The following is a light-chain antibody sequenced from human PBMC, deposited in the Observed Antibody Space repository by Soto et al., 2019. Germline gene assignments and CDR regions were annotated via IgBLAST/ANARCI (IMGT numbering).Light chain of an antibody. CDR2: DIT. J-gene: IGLJ1*01. CDR3: CSYAYTYYV. Sequence: QSALTQPRSVSGSPGQSVTISCTGTNSDVGGYNYVSWYQQHPGKAPKLMIYDITKRPSGVPDRFSGSKSGNTASLTISGLQAEDDADYHCCSYAYTYYVFGTGTKLTVL. CDR1: NSDVGGYNY. V-gene: IGLV2-11*01.